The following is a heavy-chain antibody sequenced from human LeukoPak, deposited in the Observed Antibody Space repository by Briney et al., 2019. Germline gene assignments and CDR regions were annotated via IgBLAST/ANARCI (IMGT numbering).Heavy chain of an antibody. D-gene: IGHD2-2*01. J-gene: IGHJ6*03. CDR3: ARDHCSSTSCYPPYYYMDV. CDR2: IYYIGST. V-gene: IGHV4-61*01. Sequence: SETLSLTCTVSGGSISSSTYYWSWIRQPPGKGLEWIGYIYYIGSTNYNPSLKSRVTILVDASKNQFSLKLSSVTAADTAVYYCARDHCSSTSCYPPYYYMDVWGKGTTVTVSS. CDR1: GGSISSSTYY.